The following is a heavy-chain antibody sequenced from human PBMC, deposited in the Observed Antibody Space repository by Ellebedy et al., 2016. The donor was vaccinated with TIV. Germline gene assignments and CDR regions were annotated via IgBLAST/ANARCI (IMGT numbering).Heavy chain of an antibody. CDR3: ARRGTMFRRNYYGMDV. J-gene: IGHJ6*02. V-gene: IGHV5-51*01. D-gene: IGHD3-10*02. Sequence: GESLKISXEGSGYSFTNYLIAWVRQMPGKGLEWMGIIYPGDSDTRYGPSFQGQVTISADKSISTAYLQWSGLKASDTAIYYCARRGTMFRRNYYGMDVWGQGTTVIVSS. CDR2: IYPGDSDT. CDR1: GYSFTNYL.